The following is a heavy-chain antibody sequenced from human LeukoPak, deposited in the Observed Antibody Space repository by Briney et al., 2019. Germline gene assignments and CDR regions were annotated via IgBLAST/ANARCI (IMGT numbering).Heavy chain of an antibody. D-gene: IGHD5-18*01. Sequence: GGSLRLSCAASGFTFDDYAMHWVRQAPGKGLVWASRINSDGSSTSYADSVKGRFTISRDNSKNTLYLQMNSLRAEDTAVYYCARDLTQLWFFYIFDYWGQGTLVTVSS. CDR2: INSDGSST. CDR1: GFTFDDYA. CDR3: ARDLTQLWFFYIFDY. V-gene: IGHV3-74*01. J-gene: IGHJ4*02.